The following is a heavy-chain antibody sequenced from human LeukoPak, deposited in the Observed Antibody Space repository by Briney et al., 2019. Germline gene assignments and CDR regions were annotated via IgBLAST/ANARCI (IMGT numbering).Heavy chain of an antibody. CDR2: IIPIFGTA. CDR1: GGTFSSYA. V-gene: IGHV1-69*13. CDR3: ASLTYYDFWSGYYTWNYFDY. Sequence: SVKVSCXASGGTFSSYAISWVRQAPGQGLEWMGGIIPIFGTANYAQKFQGRVTITADESTSTAYMELSSLRSEDTAVYYCASLTYYDFWSGYYTWNYFDYWGQGTLVTVSS. J-gene: IGHJ4*02. D-gene: IGHD3-3*01.